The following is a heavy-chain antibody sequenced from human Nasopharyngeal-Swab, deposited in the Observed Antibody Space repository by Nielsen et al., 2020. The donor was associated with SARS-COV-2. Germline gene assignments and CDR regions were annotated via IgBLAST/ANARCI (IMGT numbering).Heavy chain of an antibody. Sequence: SETLSLTCTVSGGSISSGDSYWSWIRQPPGKGLEWIGYIYYSGSTYYNPSLKSRVTISVDTSKNQFSLKLSSVTAADTAVYYCARSLTGLLWFGELLGNWFDPWGQGTLVTVSS. D-gene: IGHD3-10*01. V-gene: IGHV4-30-4*01. J-gene: IGHJ5*02. CDR1: GGSISSGDSY. CDR3: ARSLTGLLWFGELLGNWFDP. CDR2: IYYSGST.